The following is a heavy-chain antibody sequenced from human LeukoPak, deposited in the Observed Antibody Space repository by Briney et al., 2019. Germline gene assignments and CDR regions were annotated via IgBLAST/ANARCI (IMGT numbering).Heavy chain of an antibody. V-gene: IGHV4-34*01. CDR3: ARVPMVRGAPDY. D-gene: IGHD3-10*01. Sequence: SETLSLTCAVYGGSFSGYYWSWIRPPPGKGREWIGEINHSGSTNYNPSLESRVTISVDTSKNQFSLKLSSVTAADTAVYYCARVPMVRGAPDYWGQGTLVTVSS. CDR2: INHSGST. CDR1: GGSFSGYY. J-gene: IGHJ4*02.